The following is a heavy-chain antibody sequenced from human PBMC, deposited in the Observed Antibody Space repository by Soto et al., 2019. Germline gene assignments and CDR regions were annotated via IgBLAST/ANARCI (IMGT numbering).Heavy chain of an antibody. CDR2: IKPDGSEK. J-gene: IGHJ4*01. CDR3: AAAITMIIPKNY. CDR1: GFTFSSYW. V-gene: IGHV3-7*03. D-gene: IGHD3-22*01. Sequence: EVQLVESGGGLVQPGGSLRLSCAASGFTFSSYWMSWVRQAPGKGLAWVANIKPDGSEKYYVDSVKGRFTISRDNAKNSLYLQMTSLRADDPYVYYCAAAITMIIPKNYWCHGTLGSVSS.